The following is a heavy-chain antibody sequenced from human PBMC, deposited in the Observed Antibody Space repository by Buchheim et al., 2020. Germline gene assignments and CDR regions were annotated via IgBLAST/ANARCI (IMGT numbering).Heavy chain of an antibody. CDR1: GDSITSSSHY. J-gene: IGHJ4*02. D-gene: IGHD5-24*01. CDR2: ILYNGNT. CDR3: ATQRRDGYNFWDY. Sequence: QLQLQESGPGLVKPSETLSLTCSVSGDSITSSSHYWGWIRQPPGKGLEWIGSILYNGNTYYNPSLKSRVTLFVDTSKNQFSLKLSSVTAADTAVYYCATQRRDGYNFWDYWGQGTL. V-gene: IGHV4-39*01.